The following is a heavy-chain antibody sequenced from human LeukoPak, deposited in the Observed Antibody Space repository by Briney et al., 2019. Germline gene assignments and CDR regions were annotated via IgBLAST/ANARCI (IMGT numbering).Heavy chain of an antibody. D-gene: IGHD3-10*02. CDR2: IYYSGST. CDR1: GGSISSYY. Sequence: SETLSLTCTVSGGSISSYYWSWIRQPPGKGLEWIGYIYYSGSTNYNPSLKSRVTVSVDTSRNQFSLKLSSVTAADTAVYYCARVDYVYGMDVWGQGTTVTVSS. V-gene: IGHV4-59*01. CDR3: ARVDYVYGMDV. J-gene: IGHJ6*02.